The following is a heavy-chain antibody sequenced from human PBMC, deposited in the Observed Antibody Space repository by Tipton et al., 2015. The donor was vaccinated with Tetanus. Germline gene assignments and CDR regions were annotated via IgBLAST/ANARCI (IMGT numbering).Heavy chain of an antibody. Sequence: TLSLTCTVSGGSVRSGDYDWNWIRQPPGKGLEWIGYVHHSGRTNKSPSLKSRVTLSIDKSKNQFSLRLTSVTAADTAVYYCARANNDYPKKGPFDYWGQGAWVIVSS. CDR3: ARANNDYPKKGPFDY. J-gene: IGHJ4*02. CDR1: GGSVRSGDYD. V-gene: IGHV4-61*08. CDR2: VHHSGRT. D-gene: IGHD1-1*01.